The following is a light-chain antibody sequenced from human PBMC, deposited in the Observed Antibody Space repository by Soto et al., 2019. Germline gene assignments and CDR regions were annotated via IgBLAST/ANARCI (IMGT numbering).Light chain of an antibody. J-gene: IGKJ2*01. Sequence: EVVLTQSPGTLSLSPGERDNLSCRASQSVSNNYFAWYQQKPGQAPRLLIFGSSDRATGIPDRFSGSGSGTDFTLTISRLEPDDFAVYYCQPYGSSPPYTFGPGTKLEIK. CDR3: QPYGSSPPYT. V-gene: IGKV3-20*01. CDR1: QSVSNNY. CDR2: GSS.